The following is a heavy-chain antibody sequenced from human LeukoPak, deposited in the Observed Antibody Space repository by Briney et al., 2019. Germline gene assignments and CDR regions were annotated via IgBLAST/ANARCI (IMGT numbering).Heavy chain of an antibody. V-gene: IGHV3-48*01. CDR2: ISSSSSTI. CDR3: ARDLEPYYYDSSGRTGAFDI. Sequence: GESLKISCAASGFTFSSYSMNWVRQAPGKGLEWVSYISSSSSTIYYADSVKGRFTISRDNAKNSLYLQMNSLRAEDTAAYYCARDLEPYYYDSSGRTGAFDIWGQGTMVTVSS. D-gene: IGHD3-22*01. J-gene: IGHJ3*02. CDR1: GFTFSSYS.